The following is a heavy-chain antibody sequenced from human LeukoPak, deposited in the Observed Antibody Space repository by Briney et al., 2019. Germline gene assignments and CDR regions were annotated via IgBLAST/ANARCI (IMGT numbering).Heavy chain of an antibody. D-gene: IGHD3-10*01. CDR1: GFIFSDYA. J-gene: IGHJ4*02. CDR2: ISFDGSNK. Sequence: GWALRLSCAASGFIFSDYAIHGVRQAPGKGLEGVAVISFDGSNKYYADSVKGRFTISRDNSKNTLYLQMNSLRPEDTSVYYCARGGRLVRGVPHDSWGQGTLVSVSS. CDR3: ARGGRLVRGVPHDS. V-gene: IGHV3-30-3*01.